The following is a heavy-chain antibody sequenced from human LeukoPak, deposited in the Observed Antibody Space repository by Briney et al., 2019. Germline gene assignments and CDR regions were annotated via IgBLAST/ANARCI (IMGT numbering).Heavy chain of an antibody. Sequence: ASVTVSCKASVGTLSSYAISWVRHAPGQGLEWMGKIIPIIGIANYTQKFQGRVTITADKSTSTAYIELSSLRSEDTAVYYCARVMGYYGSGSHSRASRYYYGMDVWGQGTTVTVSS. J-gene: IGHJ6*02. CDR1: VGTLSSYA. V-gene: IGHV1-69*04. CDR2: IIPIIGIA. D-gene: IGHD3-10*01. CDR3: ARVMGYYGSGSHSRASRYYYGMDV.